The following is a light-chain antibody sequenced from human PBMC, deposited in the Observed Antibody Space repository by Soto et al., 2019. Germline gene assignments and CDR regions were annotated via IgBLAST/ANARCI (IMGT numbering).Light chain of an antibody. J-gene: IGKJ4*01. CDR2: AAS. V-gene: IGKV1-9*01. CDR1: NGISSY. Sequence: IQLTQTPCFLSASVGDRVTITCRASNGISSYLAWYQQKPGKAPKLLIYAASTLQSGVPSRFSGSGSGTEFTLTISSLQPEDFATYYCQQLKSYPLTFGGGTKVDIK. CDR3: QQLKSYPLT.